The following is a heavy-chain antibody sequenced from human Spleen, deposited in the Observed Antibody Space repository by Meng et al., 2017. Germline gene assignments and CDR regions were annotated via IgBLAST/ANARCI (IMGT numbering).Heavy chain of an antibody. CDR3: ASVPWYSSNWRSGYRPLGSDY. V-gene: IGHV4-39*07. Sequence: SETLSLTCTVSGDSISSSYWGWIRQPAGKGLEWIGSIYYSGSTYYNPSLKSRVTISVDTSKNQFSLKLTSVTAADTAVYYCASVPWYSSNWRSGYRPLGSDYWGQGTLVTVSS. J-gene: IGHJ4*02. D-gene: IGHD6-13*01. CDR2: IYYSGST. CDR1: GDSISSSY.